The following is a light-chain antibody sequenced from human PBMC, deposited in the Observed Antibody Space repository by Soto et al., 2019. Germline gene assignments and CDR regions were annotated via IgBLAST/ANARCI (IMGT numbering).Light chain of an antibody. J-gene: IGKJ2*01. V-gene: IGKV3-11*01. CDR3: QQRSNGPRT. Sequence: EIVLTQSPATLSLSPGERATLSCRASQSVSNNLGWYQQKPGQAPRLLIYDASNRATDIPARFSGSGSGTELTLTINSLEPEDFAVNYCQQRSNGPRTFGQGTKLEIK. CDR2: DAS. CDR1: QSVSNN.